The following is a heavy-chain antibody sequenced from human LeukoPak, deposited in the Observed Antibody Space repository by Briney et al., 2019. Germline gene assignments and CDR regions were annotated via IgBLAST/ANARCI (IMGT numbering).Heavy chain of an antibody. Sequence: GESLKISCKVSGYRFTSYWIAWVRQMPGKGLEWMGSIYPADSDTRYSPSFHGQVTISADKSISTAYLQWSSLKTSDTGMYYCARCGANGYHSAEYFQDWGLGTLVTVSS. D-gene: IGHD4/OR15-4a*01. V-gene: IGHV5-51*01. CDR2: IYPADSDT. J-gene: IGHJ1*01. CDR3: ARCGANGYHSAEYFQD. CDR1: GYRFTSYW.